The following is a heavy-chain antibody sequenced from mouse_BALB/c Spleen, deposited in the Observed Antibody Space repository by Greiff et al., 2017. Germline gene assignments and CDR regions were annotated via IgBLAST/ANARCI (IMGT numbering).Heavy chain of an antibody. CDR2: ILPGSGST. D-gene: IGHD2-3*01. CDR3: APFYDYDAMDY. J-gene: IGHJ4*01. CDR1: GYTFSSYW. Sequence: QVQLQQSGAELMKPGASVKISCKATGYTFSSYWIEWVKQRPGHGLEWIGEILPGSGSTNYNEKFKGKATFTADTSSNTAYMQLSSLTSEDSAVYYCAPFYDYDAMDYWGQGTSGTVSS. V-gene: IGHV1-9*01.